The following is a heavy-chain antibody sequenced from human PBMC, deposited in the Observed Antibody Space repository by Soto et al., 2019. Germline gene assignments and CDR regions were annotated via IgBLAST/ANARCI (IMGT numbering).Heavy chain of an antibody. CDR2: IYYSGST. Sequence: SETLSLTCTVSGGSISSYYWSWIRQPPGKGLEWIGYIYYSGSTNYNPSLKSRVTISVDTSKNQFSLKLSSVTAADTAVYYCARVSKYYYDSSGYSGFDYWGQGTLVTVSS. CDR1: GGSISSYY. V-gene: IGHV4-59*01. D-gene: IGHD3-22*01. J-gene: IGHJ4*02. CDR3: ARVSKYYYDSSGYSGFDY.